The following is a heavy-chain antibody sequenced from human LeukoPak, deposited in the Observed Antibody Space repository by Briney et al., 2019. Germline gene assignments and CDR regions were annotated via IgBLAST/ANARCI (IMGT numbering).Heavy chain of an antibody. CDR2: IYPGDSDT. V-gene: IGHV5-51*01. CDR3: ARHTGYCSSTSCYGREGVFDY. CDR1: GYSFTSYW. D-gene: IGHD2-2*01. Sequence: GESLKISCKGSGYSFTSYWIGWVRQMPGKGLEWMGIIYPGDSDTRYNPSFQGQVTISADKSISTAYLQWSSLKASDTAMYYCARHTGYCSSTSCYGREGVFDYWGQGTLVTVSS. J-gene: IGHJ4*02.